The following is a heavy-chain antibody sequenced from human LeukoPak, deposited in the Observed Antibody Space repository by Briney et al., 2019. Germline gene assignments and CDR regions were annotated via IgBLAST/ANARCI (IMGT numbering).Heavy chain of an antibody. Sequence: SETLSLTCAVYGGSFSGYYWSWIRHPPGKGLEWIGEINHTGSTNYNPSLKSRVPISVDTSKNQFSLKLTSVTAADTALYYCARAYHSSGGLGWFDPWGQGTLVTVSS. CDR2: INHTGST. J-gene: IGHJ5*02. CDR3: ARAYHSSGGLGWFDP. CDR1: GGSFSGYY. D-gene: IGHD6-19*01. V-gene: IGHV4-34*01.